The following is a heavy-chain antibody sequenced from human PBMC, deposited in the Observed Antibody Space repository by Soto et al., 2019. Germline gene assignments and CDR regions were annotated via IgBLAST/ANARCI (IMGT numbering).Heavy chain of an antibody. J-gene: IGHJ5*02. CDR1: GFTFRNAW. Sequence: GGSLRLSCAASGFTFRNAWMSWVRQAPGQGLEWVGRIKSKTDGGTTDYAAPVKGRFTISRDDSKNTLYLQMNSLKTEDTAVYYCTTTYYDFWSGTYNWFGPWGQGTLVTVSS. D-gene: IGHD3-3*01. CDR2: IKSKTDGGTT. CDR3: TTTYYDFWSGTYNWFGP. V-gene: IGHV3-15*01.